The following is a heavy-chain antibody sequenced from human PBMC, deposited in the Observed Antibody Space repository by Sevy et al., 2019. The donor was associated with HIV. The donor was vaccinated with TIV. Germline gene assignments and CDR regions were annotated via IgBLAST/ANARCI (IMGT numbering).Heavy chain of an antibody. CDR1: GFTFSSYW. V-gene: IGHV3-30*03. CDR2: ISYDGRNTK. CDR3: ARDRGEILSSAFDY. Sequence: GGSLRLSCAASGFTFSSYWMSWVRQAPGKGLEWMAVISYDGRNTKYKADSVKGRFTISRDNSKNTLYLQMNSLRAEDTAIYYCARDRGEILSSAFDYWGQGTLVTVSS. D-gene: IGHD3-16*01. J-gene: IGHJ4*02.